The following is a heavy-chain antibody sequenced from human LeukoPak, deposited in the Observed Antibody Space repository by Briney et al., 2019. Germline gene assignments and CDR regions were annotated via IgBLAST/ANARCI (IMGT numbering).Heavy chain of an antibody. V-gene: IGHV4-34*01. Sequence: SETLSLTCAVYGGSFSGYYWSWIRQPPGKGLEWIGEINHSGSTNYNPSLKSRVTISVDTSKNQFSLKLSSVTAADTAVYYCAREAVAGVDYWGQGTLVTVSS. D-gene: IGHD6-19*01. J-gene: IGHJ4*02. CDR2: INHSGST. CDR3: AREAVAGVDY. CDR1: GGSFSGYY.